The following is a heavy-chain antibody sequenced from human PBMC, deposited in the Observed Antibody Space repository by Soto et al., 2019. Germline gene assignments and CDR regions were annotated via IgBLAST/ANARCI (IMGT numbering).Heavy chain of an antibody. V-gene: IGHV1-69*01. D-gene: IGHD5-18*01. CDR1: GGIFTNNA. Sequence: QVQVVQSGAEVKKPGSSVKVSCKVSGGIFTNNAISWVRQARGQGLEWLGGVIPLFDTAYYAQIFRGRRRISADGATTTAYMELSGLTSADTAVYFCATGGHNDGYNFYHGMDVWGQGTTVTVS. CDR3: ATGGHNDGYNFYHGMDV. J-gene: IGHJ6*02. CDR2: VIPLFDTA.